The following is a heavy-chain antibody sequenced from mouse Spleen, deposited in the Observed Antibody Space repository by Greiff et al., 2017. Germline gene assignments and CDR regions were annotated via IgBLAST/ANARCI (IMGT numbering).Heavy chain of an antibody. CDR2: IDPSDSET. V-gene: IGHV1-52*01. CDR1: GYTFTSYW. D-gene: IGHD2-4*01. Sequence: QVQLQQPGAELVRPGSSVKLSCKASGYTFTSYWMHWVKQRPIQGLEWIGNIDPSDSETHYNQKFKDKATLTVDKSSSTAYMQLNSLTSEDSAVYYCASTDYDGAMDYWGQGTSVTVSS. CDR3: ASTDYDGAMDY. J-gene: IGHJ4*01.